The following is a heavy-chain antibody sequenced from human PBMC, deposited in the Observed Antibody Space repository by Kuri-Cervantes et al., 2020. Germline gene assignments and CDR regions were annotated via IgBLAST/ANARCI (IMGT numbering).Heavy chain of an antibody. CDR2: ISANGGTT. V-gene: IGHV3-23*01. CDR1: GFAFTSSA. Sequence: GGSLRLSCAASGFAFTSSAMSWVRQAPGRGLEWVSEISANGGTTHYADSVKGRFIISRDNSKKTLFLQLNSLRVEDTATYYCVYQFRTLHWGQGTPVTVSS. J-gene: IGHJ4*02. D-gene: IGHD2-2*02. CDR3: VYQFRTLH.